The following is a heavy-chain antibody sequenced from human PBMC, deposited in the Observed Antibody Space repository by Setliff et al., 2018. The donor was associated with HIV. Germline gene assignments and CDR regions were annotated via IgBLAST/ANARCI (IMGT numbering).Heavy chain of an antibody. V-gene: IGHV4-4*07. D-gene: IGHD4-17*01. CDR1: GGSMSGYY. CDR3: VGDETTVTFDY. CDR2: IYARGGT. J-gene: IGHJ4*02. Sequence: SETLSLTCSVSGGSMSGYYWNWIRQPAGKGLEWIGRIYARGGTNYNPSLESRVTMSVDTSMNQFSLKLTSVTAADTAVYYCVGDETTVTFDYWGQGTLVTVSS.